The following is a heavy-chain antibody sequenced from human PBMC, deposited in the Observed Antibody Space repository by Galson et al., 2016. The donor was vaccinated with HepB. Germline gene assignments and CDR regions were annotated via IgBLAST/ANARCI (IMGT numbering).Heavy chain of an antibody. Sequence: QSGAEVKKPGESLKISCKASGDTSTTYSIGWVRHMPGIGLAWMGIICPGDSETRYNPSFQGQVTISADKSISTAYLQWSSLKASDTAMYYCAKSSTLRGSSLDIWGQGTMVTVSS. CDR3: AKSSTLRGSSLDI. D-gene: IGHD3-16*01. V-gene: IGHV5-51*01. CDR1: GDTSTTYS. J-gene: IGHJ3*02. CDR2: ICPGDSET.